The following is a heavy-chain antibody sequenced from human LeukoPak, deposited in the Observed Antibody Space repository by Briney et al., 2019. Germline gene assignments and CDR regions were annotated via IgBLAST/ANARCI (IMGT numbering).Heavy chain of an antibody. V-gene: IGHV3-48*04. Sequence: PGGSLRLSCLVSGFTYSTYGMNWVRQAPGKGLEWVSYISSSGSTIYYADSVKGRFTISRDNAKNSLYLQMNSLRAEDTAVYYCAELGITMIGGVWGKGTTVTISS. D-gene: IGHD3-10*02. CDR2: ISSSGSTI. CDR3: AELGITMIGGV. CDR1: GFTYSTYG. J-gene: IGHJ6*04.